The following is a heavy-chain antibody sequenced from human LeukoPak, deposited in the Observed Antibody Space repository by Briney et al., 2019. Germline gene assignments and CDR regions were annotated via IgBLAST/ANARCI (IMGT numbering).Heavy chain of an antibody. J-gene: IGHJ4*02. Sequence: PGGSLRLSCAVSGITLSNYGMSWVRQAPGKGLEWVAGISDSGGRTNYADSVRGRFTISRDNPKNTLYQQMNSLRAEDTAVYFCAKRGVVIRVILVGFHKEAYYFDSWGQGALVTVSS. CDR1: GITLSNYG. V-gene: IGHV3-23*01. D-gene: IGHD3-22*01. CDR2: ISDSGGRT. CDR3: AKRGVVIRVILVGFHKEAYYFDS.